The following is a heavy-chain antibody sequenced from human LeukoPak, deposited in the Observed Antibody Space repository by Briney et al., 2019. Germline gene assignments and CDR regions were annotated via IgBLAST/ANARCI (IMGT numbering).Heavy chain of an antibody. CDR3: ARVTRYYYGMDV. J-gene: IGHJ6*02. CDR2: IYTSGST. D-gene: IGHD1-14*01. CDR1: GGSISSYY. Sequence: PSETLSLTCTVSGGSISSYYWSWIRQPPGKGLEWIGYIYTSGSTNYNPSLKSRVTISVDTSKNQFSLKLSSVTAADTAVYYCARVTRYYYGMDVWGQGSTATVSS. V-gene: IGHV4-4*09.